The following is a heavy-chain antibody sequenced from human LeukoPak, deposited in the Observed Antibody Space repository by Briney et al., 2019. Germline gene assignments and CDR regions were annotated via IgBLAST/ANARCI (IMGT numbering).Heavy chain of an antibody. Sequence: PGGSLRLSCAASGFIFSSHAMSWVRQAPGKGLEWVSAIGDDVVSTYYAESVEGRFTISRDNSKNTLYLQMNSLRAEDTATYYCARDSPLLTVWGQGTLVTVSS. CDR1: GFIFSSHA. CDR2: IGDDVVST. J-gene: IGHJ4*02. CDR3: ARDSPLLTV. D-gene: IGHD3-9*01. V-gene: IGHV3-23*01.